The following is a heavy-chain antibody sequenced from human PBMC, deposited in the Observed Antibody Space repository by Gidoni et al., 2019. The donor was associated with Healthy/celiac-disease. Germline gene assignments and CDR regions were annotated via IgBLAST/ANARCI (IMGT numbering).Heavy chain of an antibody. CDR2: ISSDGGST. CDR1: GFTFSNSA. Sequence: VQLVESGEGLVQPGGTLRLSCAASGFTFSNSAMHWVRQAPGKGLEYISGISSDGGSTYYAFPVEGRLIISRDNSKNTVYLQMGSMRADEMAVYFCARGTRSTLAGAFDFWGRGTVVTISS. CDR3: ARGTRSTLAGAFDF. V-gene: IGHV3-64*02. J-gene: IGHJ3*01. D-gene: IGHD2-15*01.